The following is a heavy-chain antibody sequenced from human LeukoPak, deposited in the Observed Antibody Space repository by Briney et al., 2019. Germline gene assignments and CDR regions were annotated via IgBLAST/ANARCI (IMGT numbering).Heavy chain of an antibody. Sequence: KPSETLSLTCTVSGGSISSSSYYWGWIRQPPGKGLEWIGSIYYSGSTYYNPSLKSRVTISVDTSKNQFSLKLSSVTAADTAVYYCARGRTVTTFVGYYYYYMDVWGKGTTVTVSS. J-gene: IGHJ6*03. CDR2: IYYSGST. D-gene: IGHD4-17*01. CDR3: ARGRTVTTFVGYYYYYMDV. V-gene: IGHV4-39*01. CDR1: GGSISSSSYY.